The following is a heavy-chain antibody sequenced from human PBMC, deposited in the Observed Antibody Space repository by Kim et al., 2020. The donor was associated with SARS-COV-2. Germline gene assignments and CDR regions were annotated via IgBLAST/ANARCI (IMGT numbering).Heavy chain of an antibody. CDR1: GYTLSSYD. Sequence: ASVKVSCEASGYTLSSYDICWVRQATGQGLEWMGWMNPNSGNTGYAQKFQGRVTMSTDTSINTAYMELSSLTSEDAAVYSFGRGPILSRVNSTARGGVDV. CDR2: MNPNSGNT. J-gene: IGHJ6*01. V-gene: IGHV1-8*01. D-gene: IGHD2-21*01. CDR3: GRGPILSRVNSTARGGVDV.